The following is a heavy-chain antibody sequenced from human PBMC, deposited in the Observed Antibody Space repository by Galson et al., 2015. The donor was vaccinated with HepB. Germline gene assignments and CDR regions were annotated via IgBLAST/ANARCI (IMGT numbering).Heavy chain of an antibody. V-gene: IGHV3-30*04. CDR3: VSHIY. CDR2: ISYDATNK. Sequence: SLRLSCAGSGFSFSTYAMHWVRQAPGKGLEWVAVISYDATNKYYADSVKGRFTISRDISRNTLYLQMNSLRAEDTAMYYCVSHIYWGQGTLVTVSS. CDR1: GFSFSTYA. J-gene: IGHJ4*02.